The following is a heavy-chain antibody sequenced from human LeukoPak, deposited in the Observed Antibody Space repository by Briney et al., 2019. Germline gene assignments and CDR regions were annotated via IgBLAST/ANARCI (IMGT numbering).Heavy chain of an antibody. CDR3: ATTRYDSSGYYIDY. CDR1: GGSISSYY. D-gene: IGHD3-22*01. CDR2: IYYSGST. Sequence: SETLSLTCTVSGGSISSYYWSWIRQPPGKELEWIGYIYYSGSTNYNPSLKSRVTMSVDTSKNQFSLKLSSVTAADTAVYYCATTRYDSSGYYIDYWGQGTLVTVSS. J-gene: IGHJ4*02. V-gene: IGHV4-59*01.